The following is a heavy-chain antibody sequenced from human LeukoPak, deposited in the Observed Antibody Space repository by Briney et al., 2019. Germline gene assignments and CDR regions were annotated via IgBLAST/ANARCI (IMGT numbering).Heavy chain of an antibody. CDR2: SYYSGST. D-gene: IGHD1-26*01. CDR1: GGSINIYY. V-gene: IGHV4-59*08. J-gene: IGHJ4*02. CDR3: ASLRGIVGAPRVFDY. Sequence: SETLSLTCTVSGGSINIYYWSWIRQPPGKGLEWIGYSYYSGSTNFNPSLKSRVTISFDTSKNELSLRLSSVTAADTAVYYCASLRGIVGAPRVFDYWGQGTLVTVSS.